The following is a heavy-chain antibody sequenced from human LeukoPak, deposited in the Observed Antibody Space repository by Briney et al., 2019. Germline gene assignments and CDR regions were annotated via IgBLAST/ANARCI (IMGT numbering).Heavy chain of an antibody. J-gene: IGHJ4*02. CDR3: ARAPARLITMIDDY. V-gene: IGHV3-33*08. CDR2: IWYDGSNK. Sequence: GGSLRLSCAASGFTVSSNYMSWVRQAPGKGLGWVAVIWYDGSNKYYADSVKGRFTISRDNSKNTLYLQMNSLRAEDTAVYYCARAPARLITMIDDYWGQGTLVTVSS. D-gene: IGHD3-22*01. CDR1: GFTVSSNY.